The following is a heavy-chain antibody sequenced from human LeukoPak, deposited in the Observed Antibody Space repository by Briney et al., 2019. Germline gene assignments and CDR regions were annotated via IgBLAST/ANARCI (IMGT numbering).Heavy chain of an antibody. CDR3: AKSGGYDSSGRGYYFDY. D-gene: IGHD3-22*01. CDR1: GFTFSRYV. Sequence: GGSLRLSCAASGFTFSRYVMTWVRQAPGKGLEWVSSISGSGVSTYYADSVKGRFTISRDNSKNTLYLQMNSLRAEDTAVYYCAKSGGYDSSGRGYYFDYWGQGTLVTVSS. CDR2: ISGSGVST. J-gene: IGHJ4*02. V-gene: IGHV3-23*01.